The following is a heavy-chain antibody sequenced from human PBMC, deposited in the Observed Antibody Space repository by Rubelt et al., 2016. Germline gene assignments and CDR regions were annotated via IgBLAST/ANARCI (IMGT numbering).Heavy chain of an antibody. CDR3: ARDSVSYFHAGSGFYRLDN. J-gene: IGHJ4*02. D-gene: IGHD5-12*01. CDR2: INPQTEHR. V-gene: IGHV1-46*01. Sequence: GLEWIGVINPQTEHRGYAETFDDRVTFTRDMSTRTVYMEVTSLRSDDTAVYYCARDSVSYFHAGSGFYRLDNWGQGTLVSVSS.